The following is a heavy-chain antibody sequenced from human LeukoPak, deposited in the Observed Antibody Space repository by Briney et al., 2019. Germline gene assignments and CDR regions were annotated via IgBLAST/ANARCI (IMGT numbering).Heavy chain of an antibody. J-gene: IGHJ4*02. Sequence: PGGSLRLSCAASGFTFDDYGMSWVRQAPGKGLEWVSGINCSSGSTGYADSVKGRFTTSRDNAKNSLYLQMNRLRAEDTAVYYCARGRYYLDYWGEGTLVTVSS. V-gene: IGHV3-20*04. CDR3: ARGRYYLDY. CDR2: INCSSGST. CDR1: GFTFDDYG.